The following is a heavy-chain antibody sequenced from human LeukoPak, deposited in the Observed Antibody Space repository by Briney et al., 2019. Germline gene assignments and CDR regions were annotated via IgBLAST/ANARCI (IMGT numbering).Heavy chain of an antibody. V-gene: IGHV1-69*04. D-gene: IGHD3-10*01. J-gene: IGHJ6*02. CDR3: ARVRDYYGMDV. CDR2: IIPILGMT. Sequence: ASVKVSCKASGGTFSSYAISWVRQAPGRGLEWMGRIIPILGMTHYTQKFQGRVTMTRDTSTSTVYMELSSLRSEDTAVYYCARVRDYYGMDVWGQGTTVTVSS. CDR1: GGTFSSYA.